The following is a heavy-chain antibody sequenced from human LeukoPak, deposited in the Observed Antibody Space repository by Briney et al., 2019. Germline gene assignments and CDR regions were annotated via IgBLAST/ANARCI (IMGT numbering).Heavy chain of an antibody. CDR2: IYTSGST. D-gene: IGHD1-26*01. CDR1: GGSISSYY. CDR3: AGGPIVGAPHFDY. J-gene: IGHJ4*02. Sequence: SETLSLTCAVSGGSISSYYWSWIRQPAGKGLEWIGRIYTSGSTNYNPSLNSRVTMSIDTSKNQFSLKLSSVTAADTGVYYCAGGPIVGAPHFDYWGQGILVTVSS. V-gene: IGHV4-4*07.